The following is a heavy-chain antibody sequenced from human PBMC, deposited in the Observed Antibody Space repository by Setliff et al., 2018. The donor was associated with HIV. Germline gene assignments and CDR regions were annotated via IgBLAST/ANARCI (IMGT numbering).Heavy chain of an antibody. CDR3: ARRGATVTTRYIDY. J-gene: IGHJ4*02. V-gene: IGHV5-51*01. CDR2: IYPGDSDT. Sequence: PGESLKISCKASGYSFTTYWIGWVRQMPGKSLEWVGIIYPGDSDTRYSPSFQGQVSISADKSISTAYLQWTSLKASDTAMYYCARRGATVTTRYIDYWGQGTLVTVSS. CDR1: GYSFTTYW. D-gene: IGHD4-17*01.